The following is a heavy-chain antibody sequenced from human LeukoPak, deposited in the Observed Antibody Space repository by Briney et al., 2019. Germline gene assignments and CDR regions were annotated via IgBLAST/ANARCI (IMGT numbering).Heavy chain of an antibody. CDR2: FIPIFGTA. J-gene: IGHJ4*02. CDR3: TRGGFGELYHFDY. D-gene: IGHD3-10*01. CDR1: GNSFNKYA. V-gene: IGHV1-69*06. Sequence: ASVKVSCKASGNSFNKYAITWVRQAPGQGLEWMGEFIPIFGTAKYAKKFQGRVTITADKSTSTAYMDLNSLRSEDTAVYYCTRGGFGELYHFDYWGQGTLATVSS.